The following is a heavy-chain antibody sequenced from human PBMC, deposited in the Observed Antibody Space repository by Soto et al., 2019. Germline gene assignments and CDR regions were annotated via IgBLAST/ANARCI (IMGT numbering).Heavy chain of an antibody. V-gene: IGHV3-23*01. CDR3: VRELGGLES. CDR1: GFTFSSYA. CDR2: ISGSGTYT. D-gene: IGHD2-15*01. Sequence: PSETLSLSCAASGFTFSSYAMSWVRQAPGKGLEWVSAISGSGTYTNYAESVRGRFTISRDNAKNSLFLQMNSLRTDDTAVYYCVRELGGLESWGQGTLVTVSS. J-gene: IGHJ5*01.